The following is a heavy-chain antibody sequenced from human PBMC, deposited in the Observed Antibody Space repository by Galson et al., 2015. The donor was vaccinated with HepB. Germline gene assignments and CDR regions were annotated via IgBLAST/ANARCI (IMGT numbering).Heavy chain of an antibody. Sequence: SVKVSCKASGYTFTSYYMHWVRQAPGQGLEWMGIINPSGGSTSYAQKFQGRATMTRDTSTSTVYMELSSLRSEDTAVYYCARDGYYDSSGYSRGNWFDPWGQGTLVTVSS. J-gene: IGHJ5*02. CDR3: ARDGYYDSSGYSRGNWFDP. D-gene: IGHD3-22*01. CDR1: GYTFTSYY. CDR2: INPSGGST. V-gene: IGHV1-46*01.